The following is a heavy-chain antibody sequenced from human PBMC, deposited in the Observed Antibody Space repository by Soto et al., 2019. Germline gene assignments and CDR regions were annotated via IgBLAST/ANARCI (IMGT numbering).Heavy chain of an antibody. CDR2: INPNSGGT. V-gene: IGHV1-2*04. CDR1: GYTFTSYA. D-gene: IGHD3-10*01. CDR3: VRGPPYWYFDL. Sequence: ASVKVSCKASGYTFTSYAMHWVRQAPGQGLEWMGWINPNSGGTNYAQKFQGWVTMTRDTSISTAYMELSRLRSDDTAVYYCVRGPPYWYFDLWGRGTLVTVLL. J-gene: IGHJ2*01.